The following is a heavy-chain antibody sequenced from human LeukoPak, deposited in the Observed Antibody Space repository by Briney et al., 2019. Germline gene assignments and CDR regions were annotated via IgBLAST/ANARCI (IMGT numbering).Heavy chain of an antibody. CDR3: TTDCGSGSTIDY. J-gene: IGHJ4*02. V-gene: IGHV3-15*01. CDR1: GFTFSNAW. CDR2: IKSKTDGGTT. D-gene: IGHD3-10*01. Sequence: GGSLRLSCAASGFTFSNAWMSWVRQAPGKGLEWVGRIKSKTDGGTTDYAAPVKGRFTISRDDSKNTLFLQMNSLKTADTAVYYCTTDCGSGSTIDYWGQGTLVTVSS.